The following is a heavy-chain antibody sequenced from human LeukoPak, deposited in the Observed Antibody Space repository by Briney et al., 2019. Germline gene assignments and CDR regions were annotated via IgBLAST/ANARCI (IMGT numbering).Heavy chain of an antibody. D-gene: IGHD3-10*01. CDR3: AKAGEFTYGLDPFDV. CDR1: GCVFRAYA. V-gene: IGHV3-23*01. Sequence: GGSLRLSRAASGCVFRAYAMTWVRQAPWKGLEWVSAISGTGYSTYYADSGKGRFTISRRNSENTLYLQLNSLRADDTAVYFCAKAGEFTYGLDPFDVWGQGTMVTVSS. CDR2: ISGTGYST. J-gene: IGHJ3*01.